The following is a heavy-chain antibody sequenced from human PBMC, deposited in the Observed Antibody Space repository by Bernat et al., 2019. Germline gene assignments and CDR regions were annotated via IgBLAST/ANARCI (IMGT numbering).Heavy chain of an antibody. CDR1: GFTFSSYG. J-gene: IGHJ4*02. Sequence: QVQLVESGGGVVQPGRSLRLSCAASGFTFSSYGMHWVRQAPGKGLEWVAVISYDGSNKYYADSVKGRFTISRDNSKNTLYLQMNSLRAEDTAVYYCAKAAMIVVVMMPPPPPDYWGQGTLVTVSS. V-gene: IGHV3-30*18. D-gene: IGHD3-22*01. CDR2: ISYDGSNK. CDR3: AKAAMIVVVMMPPPPPDY.